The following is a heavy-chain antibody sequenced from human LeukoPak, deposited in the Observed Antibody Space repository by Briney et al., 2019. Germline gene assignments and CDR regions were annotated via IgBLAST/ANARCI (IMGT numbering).Heavy chain of an antibody. D-gene: IGHD2-8*01. CDR1: GFTFSSYW. CDR2: INKDGGEK. CDR3: ARRRGMGSLDY. Sequence: PGGSLRLSCAASGFTFSSYWMSWVRQAPGKGLEWVANINKDGGEKYYVDSVKGRFTVSRDNAKNSLYLQMDSLRAEDTAMYYCARRRGMGSLDYWGQGTLVTASS. J-gene: IGHJ4*02. V-gene: IGHV3-7*03.